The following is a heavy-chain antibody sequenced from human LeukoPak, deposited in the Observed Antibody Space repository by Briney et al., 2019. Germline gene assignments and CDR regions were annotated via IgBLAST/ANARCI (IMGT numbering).Heavy chain of an antibody. CDR3: ARDEARGGYDPNWFDP. CDR2: ISSSSSYI. J-gene: IGHJ5*02. CDR1: GFTFSSYS. D-gene: IGHD5-12*01. Sequence: PGGSLRLSCAASGFTFSSYSMNWVRQAPGKGLEWVSSISSSSSYIYYADSVKGRFTISRDNAKNSLYLQMNSLRAEDTAVYYCARDEARGGYDPNWFDPWGQGTLVTVSS. V-gene: IGHV3-21*01.